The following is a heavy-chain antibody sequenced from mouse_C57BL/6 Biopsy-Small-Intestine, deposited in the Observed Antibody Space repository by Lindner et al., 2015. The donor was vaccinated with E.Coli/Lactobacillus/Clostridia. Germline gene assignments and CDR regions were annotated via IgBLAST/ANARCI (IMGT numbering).Heavy chain of an antibody. CDR3: ASLRAAGSTYTFDV. CDR1: RLTVSSYT. Sequence: SVKVSCKASRLTVSSYTVNWVRQAPGQGPEWVGRVIPTLNLVNYAQKFQGRVTITADKSTDTAYLEVNSLTSEDTAVYYCASLRAAGSTYTFDVWGQGTMVTVSS. D-gene: IGHD5-5*01. V-gene: IGHV1-74*01. J-gene: IGHJ1*01. CDR2: VIPTLNLV.